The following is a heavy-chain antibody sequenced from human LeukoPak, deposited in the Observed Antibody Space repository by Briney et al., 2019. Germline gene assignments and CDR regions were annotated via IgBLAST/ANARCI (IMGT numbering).Heavy chain of an antibody. CDR2: ISSSSMTI. D-gene: IGHD1-1*01. CDR1: GFTFSSYG. CDR3: ARGGQQDY. V-gene: IGHV3-48*04. Sequence: GGSLRLSCAASGFTFSSYGMNWVRQAPGKGLEWISYISSSSMTIYYAGSVKGRFTVSRDNAKMSLYLQMDSLRAEDTAMYCCARGGQQDYWGQGTLVAVSS. J-gene: IGHJ4*02.